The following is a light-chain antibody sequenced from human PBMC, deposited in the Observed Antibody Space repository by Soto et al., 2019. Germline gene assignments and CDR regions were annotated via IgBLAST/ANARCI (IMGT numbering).Light chain of an antibody. J-gene: IGKJ5*01. CDR3: QQYYSTPQT. V-gene: IGKV4-1*01. CDR1: QSVLYSSNNKNY. Sequence: DIVMTQSPDSLAVSLGERATINCKSSQSVLYSSNNKNYLAWYQQKPGQPPKLLIYWASTRESGVPDRFSGSGSGTDFTLTISSLQAEDVAVYYCQQYYSTPQTFGQGKRLETK. CDR2: WAS.